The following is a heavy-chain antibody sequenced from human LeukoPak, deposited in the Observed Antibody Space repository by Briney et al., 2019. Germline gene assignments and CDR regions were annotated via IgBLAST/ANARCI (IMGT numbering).Heavy chain of an antibody. Sequence: GGSLRLSCAASGFTFSSYWMHWVRQAPGKGLVWVSRINSDGSSTSYADSVKGRFTISRDNAKNTLYLQMNSLRAEDTAVYYCAKVGIAASKGYYFDYWGQGTLVTVSS. V-gene: IGHV3-74*01. CDR1: GFTFSSYW. D-gene: IGHD6-13*01. CDR2: INSDGSST. CDR3: AKVGIAASKGYYFDY. J-gene: IGHJ4*02.